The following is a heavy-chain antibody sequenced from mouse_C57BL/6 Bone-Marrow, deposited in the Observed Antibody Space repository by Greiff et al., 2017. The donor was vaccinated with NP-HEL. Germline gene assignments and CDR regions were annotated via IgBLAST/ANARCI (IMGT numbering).Heavy chain of an antibody. D-gene: IGHD1-1*01. J-gene: IGHJ4*01. CDR1: GFNIKDDY. CDR3: TTSPYGSSYNYAMDY. Sequence: EVQLVESGAELVRPGASVKLSCTASGFNIKDDYMHWVKQRPEQGLEWIGWIDPENGDTEYASKFQGKATITADTSSNTAYLQLSSLTSEDTAVYYCTTSPYGSSYNYAMDYWGQGTSVTVSS. V-gene: IGHV14-4*01. CDR2: IDPENGDT.